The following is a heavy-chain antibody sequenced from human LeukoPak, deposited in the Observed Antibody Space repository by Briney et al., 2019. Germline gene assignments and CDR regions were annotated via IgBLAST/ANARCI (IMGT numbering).Heavy chain of an antibody. V-gene: IGHV3-11*04. Sequence: GGSLRLSCAASGFTFSDYYMSWIRQAPGKGREWVSYISSSGSTIYYADSVKGRFTISRDNAKNSLYMQMNSLRAEDTAVYYCASKSYSSSWLSWGQGTLFTVSS. D-gene: IGHD6-13*01. J-gene: IGHJ4*02. CDR1: GFTFSDYY. CDR2: ISSSGSTI. CDR3: ASKSYSSSWLS.